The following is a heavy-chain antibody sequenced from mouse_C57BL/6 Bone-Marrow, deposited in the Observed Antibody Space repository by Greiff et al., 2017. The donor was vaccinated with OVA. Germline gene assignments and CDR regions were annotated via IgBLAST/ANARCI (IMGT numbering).Heavy chain of an antibody. V-gene: IGHV2-5*01. D-gene: IGHD1-1*01. CDR3: AKKTTVVATDYAMDY. Sequence: VHLVESGPGLVQPSQSLSITCTVSGFSLTSYGVHWVRQSPGKGLEWLGVIWRGGSTDYNAAFMSRLSITKDNSKSQVFFKMNSLQADDTAIYYCAKKTTVVATDYAMDYWGQGTSVTVSS. J-gene: IGHJ4*01. CDR1: GFSLTSYG. CDR2: IWRGGST.